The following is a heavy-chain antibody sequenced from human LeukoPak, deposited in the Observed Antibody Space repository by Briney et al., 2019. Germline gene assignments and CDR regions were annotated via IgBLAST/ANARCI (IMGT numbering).Heavy chain of an antibody. Sequence: SETLSLTCTVSGGSISNYYWGCIRQPPGKRLEWIGYIYYSGCTNYNPSLKSRVTMSVDTSKNQFSLKLTSVTAADTGVYYCTRENYFDYWGQGTLVTVSS. J-gene: IGHJ4*02. CDR1: GGSISNYY. CDR3: TRENYFDY. V-gene: IGHV4-59*01. CDR2: IYYSGCT.